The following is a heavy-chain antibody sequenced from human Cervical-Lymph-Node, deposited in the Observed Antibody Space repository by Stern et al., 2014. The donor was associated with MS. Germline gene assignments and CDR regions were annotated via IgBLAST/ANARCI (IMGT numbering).Heavy chain of an antibody. CDR3: ARDCKLRRFGSRGWFDP. Sequence: QVQLMQSGAEVKKPGASVKVSCKASGYTFTSYDINWVRQATGQGLEWMGWMNPNSGNTGYAQKFQGRVTMTRNPSISTAYMELSSLRSEDTAVYYCARDCKLRRFGSRGWFDPWGQGTLVTVSS. D-gene: IGHD3-10*01. V-gene: IGHV1-8*01. J-gene: IGHJ5*02. CDR2: MNPNSGNT. CDR1: GYTFTSYD.